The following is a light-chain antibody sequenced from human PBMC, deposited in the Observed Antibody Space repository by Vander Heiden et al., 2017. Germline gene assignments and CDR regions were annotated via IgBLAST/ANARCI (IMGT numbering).Light chain of an antibody. J-gene: IGLJ3*02. CDR3: GTWDSSLNAGV. CDR2: DNN. Sequence: QSVLTQPPSVSAAPGQKVTISCPGTNSNIGKNFVSWYQQLPGTAPKLLIYDNNKRPSGIPDRFSASKSGASATLDITGLQTGDEADFYCGTWDSSLNAGVFGGGTRLTVL. V-gene: IGLV1-51*01. CDR1: NSNIGKNF.